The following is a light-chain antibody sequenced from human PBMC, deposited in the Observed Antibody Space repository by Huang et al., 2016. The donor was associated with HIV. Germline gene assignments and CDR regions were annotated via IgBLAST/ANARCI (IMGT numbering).Light chain of an antibody. CDR2: GTS. Sequence: EIVMTQSPVTLSVSPGESATLSCRASQSINTNLAWYQQKPGQAPRLLIYGTSTRATGSPARFSGSGSGTEFTLTISSLQSEDFAVYYCQQYNNWPPGSFGPGTKVDIK. CDR3: QQYNNWPPGS. J-gene: IGKJ3*01. V-gene: IGKV3-15*01. CDR1: QSINTN.